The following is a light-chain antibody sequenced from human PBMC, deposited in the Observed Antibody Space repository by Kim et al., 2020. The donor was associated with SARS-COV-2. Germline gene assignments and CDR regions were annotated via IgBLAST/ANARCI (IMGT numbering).Light chain of an antibody. J-gene: IGLJ1*01. V-gene: IGLV3-21*01. CDR2: LDR. CDR1: NIGGPL. CDR3: QIGVTDTDHYV. Sequence: AQGQGVRMTCGGNNIGGPLVPWYQQKPGQAPVLVWCLDRDRPSGIRERFSGSKSASAATLTISRVEAGDEADYYCQIGVTDTDHYVFGTGTKVTVL.